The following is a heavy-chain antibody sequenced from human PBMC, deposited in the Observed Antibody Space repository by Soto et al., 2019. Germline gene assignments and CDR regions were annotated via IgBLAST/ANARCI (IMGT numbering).Heavy chain of an antibody. CDR3: ARGGDSSGSFDY. Sequence: VRQATGQGLEWMGWMNPNSGNTGYAQKFQGRVTMTRNTSISTAYMELSSLRSEDTAVYYCARGGDSSGSFDYWGQGTLVTVS. J-gene: IGHJ4*02. V-gene: IGHV1-8*01. CDR2: MNPNSGNT. D-gene: IGHD6-19*01.